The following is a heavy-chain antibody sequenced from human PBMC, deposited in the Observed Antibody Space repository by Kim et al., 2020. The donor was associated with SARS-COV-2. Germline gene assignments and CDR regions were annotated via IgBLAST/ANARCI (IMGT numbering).Heavy chain of an antibody. Sequence: GGSLRLSCAASGFIFSHYGINWVRRAPGKGLEWLAFISFNGMNKYYAESLNGRFAVSRDDSQSTVYLELNTLIDEDTAVYYCARGNYYDILTGVFDPWGQGTPVIVSS. D-gene: IGHD3-9*01. CDR3: ARGNYYDILTGVFDP. CDR2: ISFNGMNK. CDR1: GFIFSHYG. J-gene: IGHJ5*02. V-gene: IGHV3-30*03.